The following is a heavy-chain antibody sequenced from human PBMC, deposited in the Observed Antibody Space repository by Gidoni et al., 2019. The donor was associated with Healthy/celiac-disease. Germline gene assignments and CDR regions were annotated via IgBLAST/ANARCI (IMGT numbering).Heavy chain of an antibody. CDR2: IIPVLGIA. V-gene: IGHV1-69*08. J-gene: IGHJ5*02. CDR3: ARDSRGDSSSSGSGWFDP. Sequence: VQLGQSGAEVKKPGSSVKVSCKAAGGTFTSYTISWVRQGTGPGLEWMGRIIPVLGIANYAQKFQGRVTITADKSTSTAYMELSSLRSEDTAVYYCARDSRGDSSSSGSGWFDPWGQGTLVTVSS. CDR1: GGTFTSYT. D-gene: IGHD6-6*01.